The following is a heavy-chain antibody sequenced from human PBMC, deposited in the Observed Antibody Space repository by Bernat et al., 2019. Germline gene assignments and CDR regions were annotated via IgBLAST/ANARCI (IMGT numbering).Heavy chain of an antibody. Sequence: QVQLQQWGAGLLKPSETLSLTCAVYGGSFSGYYWSWIRQPPGKGLEWIGEINHSGSTNYNPSLKSRVTISVDTSKNQFSLKLSSVTAADTAVYYCARGLYGSGSYYVGFYYYYGMDVWGQGTTVTVSS. CDR1: GGSFSGYY. D-gene: IGHD3-10*01. CDR3: ARGLYGSGSYYVGFYYYYGMDV. CDR2: INHSGST. J-gene: IGHJ6*02. V-gene: IGHV4-34*01.